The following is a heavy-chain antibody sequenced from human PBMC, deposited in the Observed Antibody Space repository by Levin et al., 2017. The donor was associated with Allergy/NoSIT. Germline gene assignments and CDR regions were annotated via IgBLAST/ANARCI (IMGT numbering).Heavy chain of an antibody. CDR2: IKSKSDGGAI. Sequence: GGSLRLSCAASGFTFSNAWMNWVRQAPGKGLEWVARIKSKSDGGAIDYAAPVKGRFTISRDDSKNGLYLQMNNLQIEDSALYYCVAFGAFDFWGQGTLVTVSS. CDR1: GFTFSNAW. J-gene: IGHJ4*02. D-gene: IGHD2/OR15-2a*01. V-gene: IGHV3-15*07. CDR3: VAFGAFDF.